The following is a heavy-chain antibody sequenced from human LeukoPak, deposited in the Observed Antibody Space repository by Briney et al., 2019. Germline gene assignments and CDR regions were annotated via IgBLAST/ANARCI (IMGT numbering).Heavy chain of an antibody. Sequence: ASVKVSCKASGFTFINSAMQWVRQARGQRLEWIGWIVIGSGHTNYTQRFQDRVTITWDMSTRTAYMELSSLRSEDTAVYSCAKDWEYCSGGSCRTYGGLDYWGQGTLVTVSS. CDR3: AKDWEYCSGGSCRTYGGLDY. CDR2: IVIGSGHT. J-gene: IGHJ4*02. CDR1: GFTFINSA. D-gene: IGHD2-15*01. V-gene: IGHV1-58*02.